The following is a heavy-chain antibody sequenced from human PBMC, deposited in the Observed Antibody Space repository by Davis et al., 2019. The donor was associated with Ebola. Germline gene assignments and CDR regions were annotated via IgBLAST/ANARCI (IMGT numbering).Heavy chain of an antibody. CDR3: ARDQRIAAAGPYYYYGMDV. V-gene: IGHV3-33*01. CDR2: IWYDGSNK. D-gene: IGHD6-13*01. J-gene: IGHJ6*02. Sequence: SCKASGYTFTGYYMHWVLQAPGKGLEWVAVIWYDGSNKYYADSVKGRFTISRDNSKNTLNLQMNSLRAEDTAVYYCARDQRIAAAGPYYYYGMDVWGQGTTVTVSS. CDR1: GYTFTGYY.